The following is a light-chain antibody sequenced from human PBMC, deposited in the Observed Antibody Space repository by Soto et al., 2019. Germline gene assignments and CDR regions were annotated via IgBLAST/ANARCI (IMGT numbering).Light chain of an antibody. Sequence: QSVLTQPPSATGTPGQRVTISCSGGSSNIGRNTVHWYQHLPGTAPKLVIYTNNQRPSGTSNRFSGSKSGNTASLTISGLQAEDEADYYCTSFSSSTSLYVFGTGTKLTVL. CDR3: TSFSSSTSLYV. J-gene: IGLJ1*01. CDR2: TNN. V-gene: IGLV1-44*01. CDR1: SSNIGRNT.